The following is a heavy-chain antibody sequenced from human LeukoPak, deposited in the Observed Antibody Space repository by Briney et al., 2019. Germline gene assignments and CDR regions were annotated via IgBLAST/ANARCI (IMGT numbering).Heavy chain of an antibody. CDR1: GFTFSSYA. V-gene: IGHV3-30-3*01. J-gene: IGHJ4*02. CDR3: ARDLEGQLVLGLDY. CDR2: MSYDGSNK. Sequence: GGSLRLSCAASGFTFSSYAMHWVRQAPGKGLEWVAVMSYDGSNKYYADSVKGRFTISRDNSKNTLYLQMNSLRAEDTAVYYCARDLEGQLVLGLDYWGQGTLVTVSS. D-gene: IGHD6-6*01.